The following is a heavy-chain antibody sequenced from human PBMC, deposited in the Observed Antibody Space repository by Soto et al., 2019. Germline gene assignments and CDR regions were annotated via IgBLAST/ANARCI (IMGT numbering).Heavy chain of an antibody. V-gene: IGHV1-69*08. CDR2: IIPILGIA. Sequence: QVQLVQSGAEVKKPGSSVKVSCKASGGTFSSYTISWVRQAPGQGLEWMGRIIPILGIANYAQKFQGRVTITADKSTSTAYMELSSLRSEDTAVYYCARDFGKYSSSSYEVGGFDYWGQGTLVTVSS. D-gene: IGHD6-6*01. CDR1: GGTFSSYT. J-gene: IGHJ4*02. CDR3: ARDFGKYSSSSYEVGGFDY.